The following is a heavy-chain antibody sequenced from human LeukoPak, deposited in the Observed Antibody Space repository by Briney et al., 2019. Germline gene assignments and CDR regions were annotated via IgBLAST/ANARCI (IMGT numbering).Heavy chain of an antibody. Sequence: GGSLRLSCAASGFTFSSYSMNWVRQAPGKGLEWVSYISSSGSTIYYADSVKGRFISSRDNTKNSLYLQMNSLRAEDTAIYYCARDLRIVSGSYLDYWGQGTLVTVSS. J-gene: IGHJ4*02. CDR2: ISSSGSTI. CDR1: GFTFSSYS. CDR3: ARDLRIVSGSYLDY. V-gene: IGHV3-48*04. D-gene: IGHD1-26*01.